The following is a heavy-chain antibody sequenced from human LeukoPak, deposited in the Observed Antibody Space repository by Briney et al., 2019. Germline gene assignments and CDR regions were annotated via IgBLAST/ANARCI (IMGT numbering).Heavy chain of an antibody. CDR1: GFNFDECV. J-gene: IGHJ4*02. Sequence: GGSLRLSCTPCGFNFDECVVSWVRQAPGRGLECVGFIRDKANGRTTEYASSVEGRFMIARDDSKVLAYLEMNSLKVDDTGTYYCSRWFAADWGQVALVTVSS. D-gene: IGHD2-15*01. V-gene: IGHV3-49*04. CDR2: IRDKANGRTT. CDR3: SRWFAAD.